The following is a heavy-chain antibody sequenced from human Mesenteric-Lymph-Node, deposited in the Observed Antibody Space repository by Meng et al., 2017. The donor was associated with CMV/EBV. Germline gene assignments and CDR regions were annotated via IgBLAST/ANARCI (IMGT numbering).Heavy chain of an antibody. CDR2: INPNSGDT. Sequence: ASVKVSCKASGYTFIGYYLHWVRQAPGPGLEWMGWINPNSGDTKYAQKFQGRVTMTRDTSISTAYMELSSLRSDDTAVYFCARDPTGSTWGPFDPWGQGTLVTVSS. D-gene: IGHD2-15*01. CDR3: ARDPTGSTWGPFDP. CDR1: GYTFIGYY. J-gene: IGHJ5*02. V-gene: IGHV1-2*02.